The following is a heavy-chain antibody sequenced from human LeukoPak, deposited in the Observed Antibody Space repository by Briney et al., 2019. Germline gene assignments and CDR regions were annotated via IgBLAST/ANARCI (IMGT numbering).Heavy chain of an antibody. D-gene: IGHD2-2*01. Sequence: PGGSLRLSCTASGFTFGDYAMSWVRQAPGKGLEWVGFIRSKAYGGTTEYAASVKGRFTISRDDSKSIAYLQMNSLKTEDTAVYYCTTDLYCSSTSCHDYWGQGTLVTVSS. J-gene: IGHJ4*02. CDR2: IRSKAYGGTT. CDR3: TTDLYCSSTSCHDY. V-gene: IGHV3-49*04. CDR1: GFTFGDYA.